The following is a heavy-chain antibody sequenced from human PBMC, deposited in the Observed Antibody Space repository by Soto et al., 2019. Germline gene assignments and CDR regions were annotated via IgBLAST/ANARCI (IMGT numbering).Heavy chain of an antibody. J-gene: IGHJ6*02. CDR2: INAGNGNT. V-gene: IGHV1-3*01. Sequence: QVQLVQSGAEVKKPGASVKVSCKASGYTFTSYAMHWVRQAPGQRLEWMGWINAGNGNTKYSQKFQGRVTITRDTSATRAYMQLCSLRSEDTAVYYCAREPGPPHCYYGMDVCGQGNTDTFSS. CDR1: GYTFTSYA. CDR3: AREPGPPHCYYGMDV.